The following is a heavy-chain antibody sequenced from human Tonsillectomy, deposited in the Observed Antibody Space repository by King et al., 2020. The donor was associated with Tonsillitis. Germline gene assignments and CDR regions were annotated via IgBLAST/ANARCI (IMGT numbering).Heavy chain of an antibody. J-gene: IGHJ5*01. CDR1: GDSISRGDDY. D-gene: IGHD3-10*01. V-gene: IGHV4-30-4*08. CDR2: IYYSGST. CDR3: PXXXXXXSYXVPKWXXS. Sequence: QLQESGPRLVMPSQTLSLTCTVSGDSISRGDDYXSWIRQSPGKGLEWIGYIYYSGSTYYNSSLKSRVTISINTSKTQFSLKMRSVTVADTAVYYFPXXXXXXSYXVPKWXXSWXXGIPVTVXX.